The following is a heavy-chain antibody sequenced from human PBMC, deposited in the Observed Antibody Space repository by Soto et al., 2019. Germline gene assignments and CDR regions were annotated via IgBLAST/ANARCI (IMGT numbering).Heavy chain of an antibody. CDR3: ARGARYCSRTTCYGGGGY. CDR1: GYTFTGYY. V-gene: IGHV1-2*02. J-gene: IGHJ4*02. Sequence: ASVKVSGKASGYTFTGYYMHWVRQAPGHGLEWMGWFNPDSGGTNYAQKFQGRVTMTRDTSISTAYMEPSGLRSDDTAVYFCARGARYCSRTTCYGGGGYWVQGTLVTVSS. CDR2: FNPDSGGT. D-gene: IGHD2-2*01.